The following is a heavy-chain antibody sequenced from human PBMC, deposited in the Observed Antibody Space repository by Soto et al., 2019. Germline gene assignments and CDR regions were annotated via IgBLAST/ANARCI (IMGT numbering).Heavy chain of an antibody. V-gene: IGHV4-59*11. CDR3: ARRDYSTSSLGPFDY. CDR2: IHYSGST. J-gene: IGHJ4*02. Sequence: QVQLQESGPGLVKPSETLSLTCIVSGGSITSHYWSWIRQPPGNGLEWIGYIHYSGSTNYSPSLTSRVTMSLDPSKIQFSLNLTSVTSADTAVYYCARRDYSTSSLGPFDYWGQGILVTVSS. D-gene: IGHD6-6*01. CDR1: GGSITSHY.